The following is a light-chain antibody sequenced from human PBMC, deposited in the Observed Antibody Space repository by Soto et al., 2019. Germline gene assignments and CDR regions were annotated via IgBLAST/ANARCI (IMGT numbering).Light chain of an antibody. CDR2: GVT. J-gene: IGLJ1*01. CDR1: GSDVGGYNY. CDR3: CSYVGNYV. Sequence: QSALTQPRSVSGSPGQSVTISCTGTGSDVGGYNYVSWYQQLPGKAPKLMIYGVTKRPSGVPDRFSGSKSCNTASLTISGLQAEDEADYYCCSYVGNYVFGTGTKLTVL. V-gene: IGLV2-11*01.